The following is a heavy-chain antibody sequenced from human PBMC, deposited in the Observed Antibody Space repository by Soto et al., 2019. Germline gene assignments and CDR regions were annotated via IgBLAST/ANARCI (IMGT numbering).Heavy chain of an antibody. Sequence: QVQLVQSGAEVEKPGASVKVSCKASGYTFTGYYMHWVRQAPGQGLEWMGWINPNSGGTKYAQKFQGRVTLTSDNSLSTGYTELTSLRSDDKSVYYGALLTSCATNSCDSGNYAVDYWGQVTLVIFSA. V-gene: IGHV1-2*02. CDR3: ALLTSCATNSCDSGNYAVDY. D-gene: IGHD1-7*01. CDR1: GYTFTGYY. CDR2: INPNSGGT. J-gene: IGHJ4*02.